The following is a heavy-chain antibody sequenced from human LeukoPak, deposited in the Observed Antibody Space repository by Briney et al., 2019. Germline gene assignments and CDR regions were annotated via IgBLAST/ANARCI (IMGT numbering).Heavy chain of an antibody. CDR1: GFTFSSYA. D-gene: IGHD1-26*01. J-gene: IGHJ4*02. CDR2: ISGSGGST. V-gene: IGHV3-23*01. Sequence: GGSLRLSCAASGFTFSSYAMSWVRQAPGKGLEWVSAISGSGGSTYYADSVKGRFTISRDNSKNTLYLQMNSLRAEDTAVYYCAKGSQWELLVGVDYWGQGTLVTVSS. CDR3: AKGSQWELLVGVDY.